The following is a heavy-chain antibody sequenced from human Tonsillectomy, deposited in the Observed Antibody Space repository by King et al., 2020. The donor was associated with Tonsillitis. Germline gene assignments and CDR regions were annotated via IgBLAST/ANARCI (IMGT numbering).Heavy chain of an antibody. V-gene: IGHV3-21*01. CDR3: ARDLCGQQLVFGYYGMDV. CDR2: ISTSSSYI. CDR1: GFSFSTYS. J-gene: IGHJ6*02. Sequence: VQLVESGGGLVKPGGSLRLSCAASGFSFSTYSMNWVRQAPGKGLEWVSSISTSSSYIYYADSVKGRFMISRDNAENSLYLQMNSLRADDTAVYYCARDLCGQQLVFGYYGMDVWGQGTTVTVSS. D-gene: IGHD6-13*01.